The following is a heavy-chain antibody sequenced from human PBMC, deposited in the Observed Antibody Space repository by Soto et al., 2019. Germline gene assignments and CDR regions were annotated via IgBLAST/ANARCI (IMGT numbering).Heavy chain of an antibody. CDR2: ISAYNGDT. D-gene: IGHD6-6*01. V-gene: IGHV1-18*04. Sequence: QAQLVQSGAEVNKPGASVKVSCKASGYTFTTYGISWVRQAPGRGLEWMGWISAYNGDTKDAQKLQDRVTMTTDAFTSTAYLELRSLTSDDTAVYYCARDREAARPGWFDPWGQGTLVTVSS. CDR3: ARDREAARPGWFDP. CDR1: GYTFTTYG. J-gene: IGHJ5*02.